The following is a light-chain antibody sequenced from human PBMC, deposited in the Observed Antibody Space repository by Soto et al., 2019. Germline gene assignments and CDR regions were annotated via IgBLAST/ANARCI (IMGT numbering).Light chain of an antibody. J-gene: IGKJ5*01. V-gene: IGKV3-15*01. Sequence: EIVMTQSPATQSVSPGERATLSSRASQSISSKVGWYQQKPGQAPRLLIYGASTRATGVPPRFSGSGSGTEFTLTISSLQSEDFAVYYCQQYNIWSSITFGQGTRLEIK. CDR3: QQYNIWSSIT. CDR1: QSISSK. CDR2: GAS.